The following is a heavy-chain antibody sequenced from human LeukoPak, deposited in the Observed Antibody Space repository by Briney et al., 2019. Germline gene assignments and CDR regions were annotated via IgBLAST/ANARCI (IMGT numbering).Heavy chain of an antibody. CDR2: ITTSDGNT. V-gene: IGHV3-23*01. D-gene: IGHD1-26*01. CDR1: GFTFSSYT. CDR3: AKDRTVGASYWYFDL. Sequence: GGSLRLSCAASGFTFSSYTMSWVRQAPGKGLEWVSTITTSDGNTYYADSVKGRFTVSRDNSKNTLFLQMNSLRAEDTAIYYCAKDRTVGASYWYFDLWGRGTLVTVSS. J-gene: IGHJ2*01.